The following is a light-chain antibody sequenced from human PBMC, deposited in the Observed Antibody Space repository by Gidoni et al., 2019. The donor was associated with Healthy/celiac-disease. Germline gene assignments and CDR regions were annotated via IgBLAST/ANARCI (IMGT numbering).Light chain of an antibody. J-gene: IGKJ1*01. V-gene: IGKV3-20*01. CDR3: QQYGSSPPWT. CDR2: GAS. CDR1: QSVSSSY. Sequence: GTLSLSPGERATLSCRASQSVSSSYLAWYQQKPGQAPRLLIYGASSRATGIPDRFSGSGSGTDFTLTISRLEPEDFAVYYCQQYGSSPPWTFGQGTKVEIK.